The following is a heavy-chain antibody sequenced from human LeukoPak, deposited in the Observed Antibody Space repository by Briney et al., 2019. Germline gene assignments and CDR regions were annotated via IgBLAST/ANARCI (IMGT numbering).Heavy chain of an antibody. V-gene: IGHV1-2*02. J-gene: IGHJ1*01. CDR3: AREHYSDSSGFPQH. CDR2: INPNSGGT. D-gene: IGHD3-22*01. CDR1: GYTFTGYY. Sequence: ASVKVSGKASGYTFTGYYMHWVRQAPGQGLEWMGWINPNSGGTNYAQKFQGRVTMTRDTSISTAYMELSRLRSDDTAVYYCAREHYSDSSGFPQHWGQGTLVTVSS.